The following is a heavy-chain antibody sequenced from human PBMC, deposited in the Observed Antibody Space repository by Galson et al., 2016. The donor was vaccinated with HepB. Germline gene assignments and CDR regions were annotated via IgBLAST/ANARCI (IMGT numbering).Heavy chain of an antibody. CDR3: ARDRTFRF. V-gene: IGHV3-48*01. CDR2: ISASSSTT. CDR1: GLRFSRYN. D-gene: IGHD3-16*01. J-gene: IGHJ4*02. Sequence: SLRLSCAASGLRFSRYNMNWVRQAPGKGLEWVSFISASSSTTYYAGSLKGRFTVSRDNAKNSLYLQMKSLRAEDTAVYYCARDRTFRFWGRGTLVTVSS.